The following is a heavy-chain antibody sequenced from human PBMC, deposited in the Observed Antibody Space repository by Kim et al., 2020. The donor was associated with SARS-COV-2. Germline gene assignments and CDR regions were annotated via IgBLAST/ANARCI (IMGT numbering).Heavy chain of an antibody. Sequence: SLKSRVTISVDTSKNQFSLKLSSVTAADTAVYYCARETGSGAYYYGMDVWGQGTTVTVSS. V-gene: IGHV4-59*01. D-gene: IGHD3-10*01. J-gene: IGHJ6*02. CDR3: ARETGSGAYYYGMDV.